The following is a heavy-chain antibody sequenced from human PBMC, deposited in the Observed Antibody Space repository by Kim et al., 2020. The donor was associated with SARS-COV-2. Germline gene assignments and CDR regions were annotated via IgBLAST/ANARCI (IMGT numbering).Heavy chain of an antibody. Sequence: PSFQGRVTISADKSISTAYLQWSSLKASDTAMYYCARPQIGGEQWLVVDYWGQGTLVTVSS. V-gene: IGHV5-51*01. D-gene: IGHD6-19*01. J-gene: IGHJ4*02. CDR3: ARPQIGGEQWLVVDY.